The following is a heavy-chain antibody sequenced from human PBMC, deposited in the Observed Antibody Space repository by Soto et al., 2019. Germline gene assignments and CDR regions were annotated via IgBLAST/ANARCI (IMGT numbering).Heavy chain of an antibody. Sequence: EVQLVESGGGLVQPGGSLRLSCAASGFTFSSYWMHWVRQAPGKGLVWVSRINSDGSSTNYADSVKGRFTISRDNAKNTLYLQMNSLRAEDTAVYYCARGGSITGYFDIWGRGTRVTVSS. CDR2: INSDGSST. CDR1: GFTFSSYW. V-gene: IGHV3-74*01. CDR3: ARGGSITGYFDI. D-gene: IGHD1-26*01. J-gene: IGHJ2*01.